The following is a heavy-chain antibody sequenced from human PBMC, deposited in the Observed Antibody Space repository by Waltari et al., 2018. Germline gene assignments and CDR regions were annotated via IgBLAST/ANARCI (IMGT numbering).Heavy chain of an antibody. V-gene: IGHV4-38-2*01. CDR1: GYSISSGYY. J-gene: IGHJ4*02. CDR2: IYHSGST. D-gene: IGHD6-13*01. CDR3: ARLEQQLSIDY. Sequence: QVQLQESGPGLVKPSETLSLTCAVSGYSISSGYYWDWIRQPPGKGLEWIGSIYHSGSTYYNPSLKSRVTISVDTSKNQFSLKLSSVTAADTAVYYCARLEQQLSIDYWGQGTLVTVSS.